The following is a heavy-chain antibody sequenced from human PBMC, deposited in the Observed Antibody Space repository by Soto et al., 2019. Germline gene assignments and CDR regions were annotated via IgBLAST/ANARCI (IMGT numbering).Heavy chain of an antibody. CDR3: ARGGKERFRGSGMDV. D-gene: IGHD1-1*01. Sequence: QVQLVQSGAEVREPGSSVRVSCKASGGKFNTYAFNWVRQAPGQGLEWLGGIISFFGAAMYAQKFQGRVTITADEFTTTAYPELSRLRAEDTAVYYCARGGKERFRGSGMDVWGQGTTVTVSS. V-gene: IGHV1-69*01. CDR2: IISFFGAA. J-gene: IGHJ6*02. CDR1: GGKFNTYA.